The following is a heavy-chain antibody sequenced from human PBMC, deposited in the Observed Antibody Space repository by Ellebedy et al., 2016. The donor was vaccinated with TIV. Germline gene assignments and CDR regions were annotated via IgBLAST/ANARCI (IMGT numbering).Heavy chain of an antibody. Sequence: GESLKISCVGSGFSFSNFWMSWVRQAPGKGLEWVAHIKTDGSETYYVDSVKGRFTISRENAKNALFLQMDGLRVDDSAVYYCVGLGVFNLWGQGAPVTVSS. D-gene: IGHD3-3*01. CDR2: IKTDGSET. V-gene: IGHV3-7*01. CDR1: GFSFSNFW. CDR3: VGLGVFNL. J-gene: IGHJ5*02.